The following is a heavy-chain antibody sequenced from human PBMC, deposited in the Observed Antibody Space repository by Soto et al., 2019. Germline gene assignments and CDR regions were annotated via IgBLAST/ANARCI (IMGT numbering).Heavy chain of an antibody. J-gene: IGHJ4*02. CDR1: GFTFSNAW. CDR3: TTDMPMVRGGRFYY. D-gene: IGHD3-10*01. V-gene: IGHV3-15*07. Sequence: GGSLRLSCAASGFTFSNAWMNWVRQAPGKGLEWVGRIKSKTDGGTTDYAAPVKGRFTISRDDSKNTLYLQMNSLKTEDTAVYYCTTDMPMVRGGRFYYWGQGTLVTVSS. CDR2: IKSKTDGGTT.